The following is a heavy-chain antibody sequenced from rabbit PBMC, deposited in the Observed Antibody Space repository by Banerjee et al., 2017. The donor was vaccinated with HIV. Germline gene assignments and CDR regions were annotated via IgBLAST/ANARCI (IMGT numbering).Heavy chain of an antibody. CDR2: IYTTSGST. V-gene: IGHV1S43*01. CDR3: VRDLGAGSSYYTGEFNL. D-gene: IGHD8-1*01. J-gene: IGHJ4*01. CDR1: GFDFSSYYR. Sequence: QSLQESGGGLFQPGGSLTLTCTASGFDFSSYYRMCWVRQAPGRGLELIACIYTTSGSTYYASWVNGRFTISSHNAQNTLYLQLNSLTAADTATYFCVRDLGAGSSYYTGEFNLWGPGTLVTVS.